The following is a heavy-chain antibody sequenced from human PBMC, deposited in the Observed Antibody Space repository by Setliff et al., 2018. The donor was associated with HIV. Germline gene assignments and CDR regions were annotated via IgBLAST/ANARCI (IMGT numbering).Heavy chain of an antibody. CDR3: VKEHNTGWPNLDR. J-gene: IGHJ4*02. D-gene: IGHD6-19*01. CDR2: CGRKGVTT. CDR1: GFAFDKFT. V-gene: IGHV3-43*01. Sequence: GGSLRLSCAASGFAFDKFTMHWVRQRPGKGLEWVSLCGRKGVTTFYAKSVEGRFTISRDNRKKSLYRQIHALKTEDTALYYCVKEHNTGWPNLDRWGQGTLVTVSS.